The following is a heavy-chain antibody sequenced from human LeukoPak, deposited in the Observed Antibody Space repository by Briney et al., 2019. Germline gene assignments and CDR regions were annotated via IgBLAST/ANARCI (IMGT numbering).Heavy chain of an antibody. CDR2: IDPTSGGT. Sequence: ASVKVSCKASGYTFTAYWMHWVRQAPGQGLEWMGWIDPTSGGTNYAQKFQGRVTMTRDTSIGTAYMELSRPTSDDTAVYYCATVAAGMGWGQGTLVTVSS. CDR3: ATVAAGMG. V-gene: IGHV1-2*02. D-gene: IGHD6-13*01. CDR1: GYTFTAYW. J-gene: IGHJ4*02.